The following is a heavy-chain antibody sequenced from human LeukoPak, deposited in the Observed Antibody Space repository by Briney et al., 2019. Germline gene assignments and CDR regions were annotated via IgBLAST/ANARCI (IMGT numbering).Heavy chain of an antibody. J-gene: IGHJ4*02. CDR1: GGSFSGYY. D-gene: IGHD3-10*01. Sequence: SETLSLTCAVYGGSFSGYYWSWIRQPPGKGLEWIGEINHSGGTNYNPSLKSRVTISVDTSKNQSSLKLSSVTAADTAVYYCARDYYYGSGSYFSGWGQGTLVTVSS. CDR3: ARDYYYGSGSYFSG. V-gene: IGHV4-34*01. CDR2: INHSGGT.